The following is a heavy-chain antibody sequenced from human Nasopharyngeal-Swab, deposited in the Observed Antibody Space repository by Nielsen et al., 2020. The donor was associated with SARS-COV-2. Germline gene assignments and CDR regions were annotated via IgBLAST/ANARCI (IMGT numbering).Heavy chain of an antibody. Sequence: PGKGLEWIGSIYHSGSTYYNPSLKSRVTISVDTSKNQFSLKLSSVTAADTAVHYCARDLGDYGDYALDPWGQGTLVTVSS. CDR2: IYHSGST. V-gene: IGHV4-38-2*02. D-gene: IGHD4-17*01. J-gene: IGHJ5*02. CDR3: ARDLGDYGDYALDP.